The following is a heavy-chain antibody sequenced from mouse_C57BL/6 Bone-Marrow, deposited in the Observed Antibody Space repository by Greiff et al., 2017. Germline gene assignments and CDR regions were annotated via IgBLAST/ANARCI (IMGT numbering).Heavy chain of an antibody. CDR1: GYTFTDYY. V-gene: IGHV1-19*01. J-gene: IGHJ3*01. Sequence: EVKLMESGPVLVKPGASVKMSCKASGYTFTDYYMNWVKQSHGKSLEWIGVINPYNGGTSYNQKFKGKATLTVDKSSSTAYMELNSLTSEDSAVYYCASCPFAYWGQGTLVTVSA. CDR3: ASCPFAY. CDR2: INPYNGGT.